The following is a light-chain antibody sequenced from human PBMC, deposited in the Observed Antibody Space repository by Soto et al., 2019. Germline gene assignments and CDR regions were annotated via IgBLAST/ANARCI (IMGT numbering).Light chain of an antibody. Sequence: EIVLTQSPATLSLSPGNRATLSCRASQSVSGYLAWYQQKPGQAPRLLIYDASNRATGIPARFSGSGSGTYFTLTITSLEPEDVAVYYCQQRSNCPSTFGGGTKVEI. CDR2: DAS. V-gene: IGKV3-11*01. CDR3: QQRSNCPST. J-gene: IGKJ4*01. CDR1: QSVSGY.